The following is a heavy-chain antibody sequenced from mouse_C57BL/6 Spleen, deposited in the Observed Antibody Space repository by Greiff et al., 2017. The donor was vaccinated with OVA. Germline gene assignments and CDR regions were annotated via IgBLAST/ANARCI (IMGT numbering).Heavy chain of an antibody. CDR3: ARQIYYDPFDY. Sequence: DVQLVESGGGLVKPGGSLKLSCAASGFTISSYTMSWVRQTPEKRLEWVATISGGGGNTYYPDSVKGRFTISRDNAKNTLYLQMSRLRSEDTALYYCARQIYYDPFDYWGQGTTLTVSS. V-gene: IGHV5-9*01. CDR1: GFTISSYT. J-gene: IGHJ2*01. CDR2: ISGGGGNT. D-gene: IGHD2-4*01.